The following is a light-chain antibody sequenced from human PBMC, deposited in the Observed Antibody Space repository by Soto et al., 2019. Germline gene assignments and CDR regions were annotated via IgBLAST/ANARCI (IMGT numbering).Light chain of an antibody. CDR1: QSVSSSY. CDR2: GAS. CDR3: QQYASSPVT. V-gene: IGKV3-20*01. J-gene: IGKJ4*01. Sequence: EIVLTQSPGTLSLSPGERATLSCRASQSVSSSYLAWYQQKPGQAPRLLIYGASNRATGVPDRFTGSASGTDFTLTISRLQTEDFALYFCQQYASSPVTFGGGTKVDNK.